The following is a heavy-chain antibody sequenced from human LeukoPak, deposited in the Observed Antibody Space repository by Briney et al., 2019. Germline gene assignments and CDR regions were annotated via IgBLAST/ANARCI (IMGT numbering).Heavy chain of an antibody. CDR2: IGPSSGDI. D-gene: IGHD3-10*01. V-gene: IGHV3-21*01. J-gene: IGHJ5*02. CDR3: ARDRGARGRGLA. Sequence: GGSLTLFCAASGFTLRIHSVKWLRQAPGTGLEWVSSIGPSSGDIYYADSVKGRFTISRDNDKNSLYLQMNSLRAEDTAVYYCARDRGARGRGLAWGQGTQVTVSS. CDR1: GFTLRIHS.